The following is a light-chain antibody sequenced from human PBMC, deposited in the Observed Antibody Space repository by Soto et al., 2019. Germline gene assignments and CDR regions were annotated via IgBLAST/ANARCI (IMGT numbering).Light chain of an antibody. J-gene: IGLJ1*01. CDR1: SSDVGSYDL. CDR2: DGF. CDR3: CSYAGSSTFV. V-gene: IGLV2-23*03. Sequence: LPQPASVSGSRGKSITFSCAGSSSDVGSYDLVSWYQQHPGEAPKLIIYDGFKRPSGVSDRFSGSKSGYTASLTISGLQADDEADYYCCSYAGSSTFVFGTGTKVTVL.